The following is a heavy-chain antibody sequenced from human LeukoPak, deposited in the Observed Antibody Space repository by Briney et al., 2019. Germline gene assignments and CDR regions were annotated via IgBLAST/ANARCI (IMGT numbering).Heavy chain of an antibody. CDR2: ISGSGGST. V-gene: IGHV3-23*01. Sequence: GGSLRLSCAASGFTVSSNYMSWVRQAPGKGLEWVSAISGSGGSTYYADFVKGRFTISRDNSKNTLYLQMNSLRAEDTAVYYCADGPWSYTDAFDIWGQGTMVTVSS. CDR3: ADGPWSYTDAFDI. CDR1: GFTVSSNY. D-gene: IGHD1-26*01. J-gene: IGHJ3*02.